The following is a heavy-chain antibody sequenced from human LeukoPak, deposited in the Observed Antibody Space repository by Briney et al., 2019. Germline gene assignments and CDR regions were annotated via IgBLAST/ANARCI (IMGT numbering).Heavy chain of an antibody. J-gene: IGHJ4*02. V-gene: IGHV3-21*01. Sequence: PGGALRISLAAPGFTFSSYSIKWVCQGPGEGPGWVSSISSSSSYIYYADSVKGRFTISRDNAKNSLYLQMNSLRAEDTAVYYCARGDCSGGSCYQAWGQGTLVTVSS. CDR3: ARGDCSGGSCYQA. CDR1: GFTFSSYS. D-gene: IGHD2-15*01. CDR2: ISSSSSYI.